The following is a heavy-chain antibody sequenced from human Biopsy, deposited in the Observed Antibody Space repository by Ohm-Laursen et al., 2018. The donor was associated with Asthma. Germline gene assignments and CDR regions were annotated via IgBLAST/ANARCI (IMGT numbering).Heavy chain of an antibody. Sequence: SLRLSCSASGFTFSSYALRWVRQAPGKGLEWVSGICGDAQRTYYEDSVKGRFTISRDNSKNTIYLQLNSLRAEDTAVYYCAKGGTYTTDRYAYWGQGSLVTVSS. J-gene: IGHJ4*02. V-gene: IGHV3-23*01. D-gene: IGHD1-26*01. CDR1: GFTFSSYA. CDR3: AKGGTYTTDRYAY. CDR2: ICGDAQRT.